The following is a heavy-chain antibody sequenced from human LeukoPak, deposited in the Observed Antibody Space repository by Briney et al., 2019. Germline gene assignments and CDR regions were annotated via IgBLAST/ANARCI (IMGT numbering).Heavy chain of an antibody. J-gene: IGHJ4*02. D-gene: IGHD6-19*01. Sequence: SETLSLTCTVSGGSISSYYWNWIRQPPGKGLEWIGYIFYSGSTNYNPSLKSRVTISVDTSKNQFSLKLSSVTAADTAVYYCARHESRGWLFDYWGQGTLVTVSS. V-gene: IGHV4-59*08. CDR2: IFYSGST. CDR1: GGSISSYY. CDR3: ARHESRGWLFDY.